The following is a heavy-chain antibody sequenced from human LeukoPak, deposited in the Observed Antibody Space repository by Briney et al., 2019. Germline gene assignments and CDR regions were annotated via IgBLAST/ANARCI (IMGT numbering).Heavy chain of an antibody. Sequence: PGGSLRLSCAASGFTFDDYGMSWVRQAPGKGLEWVSGINWNGGSTGYADSVKGRFTISRDNAKNSLYLQMNSLRAEDTALYHCARVRILYDSNYMDVWGKGTTVTVSS. CDR3: ARVRILYDSNYMDV. CDR1: GFTFDDYG. CDR2: INWNGGST. J-gene: IGHJ6*03. V-gene: IGHV3-20*01. D-gene: IGHD3-3*01.